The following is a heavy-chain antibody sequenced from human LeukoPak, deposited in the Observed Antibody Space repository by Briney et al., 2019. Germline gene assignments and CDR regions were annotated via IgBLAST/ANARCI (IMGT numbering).Heavy chain of an antibody. Sequence: PGGSLRLSCAASGFTFSGSAMHWVRQASGKGLEWVSAISGSGGSTYYADSVKGRFTISRDNSKNTLYLQMNSLRAEDTAVYYCAKRGDYYDSSGWSLDYWGQGTLVTVSS. CDR1: GFTFSGSA. CDR3: AKRGDYYDSSGWSLDY. J-gene: IGHJ4*02. D-gene: IGHD3-22*01. V-gene: IGHV3-23*01. CDR2: ISGSGGST.